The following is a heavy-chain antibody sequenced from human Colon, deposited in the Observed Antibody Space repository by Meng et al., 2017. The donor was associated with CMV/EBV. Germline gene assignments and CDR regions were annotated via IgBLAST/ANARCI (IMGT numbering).Heavy chain of an antibody. D-gene: IGHD2-15*01. Sequence: HFLGSGGGLVQPGGSMRLSCAASGFTFTSYDMSWVRQAPGKGLEWVSTIGRGSGANYADSVKGRFTMSRDNSKNTVYLEMNNLRAEDTAIYYCARDRWFTFWGQGVLVTVSS. J-gene: IGHJ4*02. V-gene: IGHV3-23*01. CDR1: GFTFTSYD. CDR2: IGRGSGA. CDR3: ARDRWFTF.